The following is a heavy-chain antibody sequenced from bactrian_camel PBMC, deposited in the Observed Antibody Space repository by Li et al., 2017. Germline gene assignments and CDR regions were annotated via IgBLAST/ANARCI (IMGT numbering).Heavy chain of an antibody. V-gene: IGHV3S1*01. D-gene: IGHD3*01. J-gene: IGHJ6*01. CDR2: IYTGGGRT. CDR1: GFTYGNTC. Sequence: QLVESGGGSVQAGGSLKLSCAASGFTYGNTCMAWFRETPGKEREGVAAIYTGGGRTSYSDSVKGRFTISEDNGKNTVYLQINSLKPDDTGTYYCAADGWVELDGRDGRCEPWDQGTQVT. CDR3: AADGWVELDGRDGRCEP.